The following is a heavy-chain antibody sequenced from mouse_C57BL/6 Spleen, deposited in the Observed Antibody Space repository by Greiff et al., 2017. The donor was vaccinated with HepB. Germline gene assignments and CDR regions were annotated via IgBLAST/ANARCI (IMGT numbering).Heavy chain of an antibody. CDR1: GYTFTSYW. V-gene: IGHV1-69*01. CDR3: ARREYYYGSYWYFDV. Sequence: VQGVESGAELVMPGASVKLSCKASGYTFTSYWMHWVKQRPGQGLEWIGEIDPSDSYTNYNQKFKGKSTLTVDKSSSTAYMQLSSLTSEDSAVYYCARREYYYGSYWYFDVWGTGTTVTVSS. J-gene: IGHJ1*03. CDR2: IDPSDSYT. D-gene: IGHD1-1*01.